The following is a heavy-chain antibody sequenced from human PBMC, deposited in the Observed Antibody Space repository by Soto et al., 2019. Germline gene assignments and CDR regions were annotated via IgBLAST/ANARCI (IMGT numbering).Heavy chain of an antibody. CDR1: GFTFSSYA. D-gene: IGHD1-26*01. J-gene: IGHJ4*02. Sequence: PGGYLRLSCAASGFTFSSYAMSWVRQAPGKGLEWVSAISGSGGSTYYADSVKGRFTISRDNSKNTLYLQMNSLRAEDTAVYYCTRLVEQKSGYSDYWGQGTLVTVSS. CDR2: ISGSGGST. CDR3: TRLVEQKSGYSDY. V-gene: IGHV3-23*01.